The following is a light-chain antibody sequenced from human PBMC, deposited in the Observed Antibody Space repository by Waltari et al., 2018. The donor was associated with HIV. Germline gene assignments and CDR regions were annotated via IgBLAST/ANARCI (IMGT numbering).Light chain of an antibody. Sequence: VVVTQSPLSLPVSLGQPAYISCNSSQSLLYSDGNTYLNWFHQRPGQSPRRLIYRVSNRDSGVPDRFSGSGSGTDFTLKISRVEAEDVGVYYCMQGTHWPITFGQGTRLEIK. CDR1: QSLLYSDGNTY. CDR2: RVS. V-gene: IGKV2-30*01. CDR3: MQGTHWPIT. J-gene: IGKJ5*01.